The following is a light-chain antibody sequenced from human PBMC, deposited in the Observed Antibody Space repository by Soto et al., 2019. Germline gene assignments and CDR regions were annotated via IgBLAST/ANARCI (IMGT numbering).Light chain of an antibody. V-gene: IGKV3-11*01. CDR3: QQRSTWPT. J-gene: IGKJ1*01. CDR2: DAS. Sequence: RASQSVSGYLAWYQQKPGQAPRLLIYDASSRAKGIPARFTGSGSGTDFSLTISSLEPEDFAVYYCQQRSTWPTFGQGTKVDIK. CDR1: QSVSGY.